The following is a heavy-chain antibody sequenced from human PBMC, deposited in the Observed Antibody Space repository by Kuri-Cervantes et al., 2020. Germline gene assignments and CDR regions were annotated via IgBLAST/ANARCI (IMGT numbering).Heavy chain of an antibody. CDR2: IYYSGST. J-gene: IGHJ6*02. Sequence: SQTLSLTCAVSGGSISSGGYSWSWIRQPPGKGLEWIGYIYYSGSTNYNPSLKSRVTISVDTSKNQFSLKLSSVTAADTAVYYCARDQRRTAIAGYYYYGMDVWGQGTTVTVSS. CDR3: ARDQRRTAIAGYYYYGMDV. D-gene: IGHD5-18*01. V-gene: IGHV4-61*08. CDR1: GGSISSGGYS.